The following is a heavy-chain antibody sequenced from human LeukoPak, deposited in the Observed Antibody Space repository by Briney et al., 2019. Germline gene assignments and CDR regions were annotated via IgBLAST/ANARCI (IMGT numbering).Heavy chain of an antibody. J-gene: IGHJ6*02. CDR2: IIPIFGTA. Sequence: SVKVSCKASGGTFSSYAISWVRQAPGQGLEWMGGIIPIFGTANYAQKFQGGVTITADESTSTAYMELSSLRSEDTAVYYCARNTRILLNYYYYGMDVWGQGTTVTVSS. D-gene: IGHD2/OR15-2a*01. V-gene: IGHV1-69*13. CDR1: GGTFSSYA. CDR3: ARNTRILLNYYYYGMDV.